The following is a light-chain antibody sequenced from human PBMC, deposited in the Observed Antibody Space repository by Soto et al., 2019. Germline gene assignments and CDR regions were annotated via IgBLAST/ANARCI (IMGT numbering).Light chain of an antibody. CDR2: GAS. CDR3: LQDDTYPLT. J-gene: IGKJ4*01. CDR1: QDIRSD. V-gene: IGKV1-6*02. Sequence: AIQMTQSPSSLSASVGDRVTVTCRASQDIRSDLGWYQQKPGKAPQLLIYGASRLQSGVPSRFSGSGSGTDFTLTISSLQPEEFATYYCLQDDTYPLTFGGGTKV.